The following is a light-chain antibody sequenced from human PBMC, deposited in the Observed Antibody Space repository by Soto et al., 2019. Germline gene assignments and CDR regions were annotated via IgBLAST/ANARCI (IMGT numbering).Light chain of an antibody. CDR3: SSFTASTNIV. CDR1: SNDVGGYSY. Sequence: QSALTQPRSVSGSPGQSVTISCTGTSNDVGGYSYVSWYQQHPGKAPKVMIYDVSKRPSGVPDRFSGSKSGNTASLTISGLQAEDEADYYCSSFTASTNIVFGTGTKVTVL. V-gene: IGLV2-11*01. J-gene: IGLJ1*01. CDR2: DVS.